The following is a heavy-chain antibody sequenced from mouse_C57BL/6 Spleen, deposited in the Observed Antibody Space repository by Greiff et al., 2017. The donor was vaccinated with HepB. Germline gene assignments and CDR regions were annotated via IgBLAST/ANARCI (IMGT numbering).Heavy chain of an antibody. CDR3: ARELDYYGSSYPYYFDY. V-gene: IGHV1-80*01. Sequence: QVQLKESGAELVKPGASVKISCKASGYAFSSYWMNWVKQRPGKGLEWIGQIYPGDGDTNYNGKFKGKATLTADKSSSTAYMQLSSLTSEDSAVYFCARELDYYGSSYPYYFDYWGQGTTLTVSS. D-gene: IGHD1-1*01. J-gene: IGHJ2*01. CDR1: GYAFSSYW. CDR2: IYPGDGDT.